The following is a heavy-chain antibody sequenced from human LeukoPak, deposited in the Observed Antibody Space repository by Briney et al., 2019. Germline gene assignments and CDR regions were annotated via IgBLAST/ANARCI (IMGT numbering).Heavy chain of an antibody. J-gene: IGHJ4*02. V-gene: IGHV3-53*01. CDR1: GFTVSNNY. CDR3: ACDPPGDYEHSF. Sequence: GGSLRLSCAASGFTVSNNYMSWVRQAPGKGLEWVSVLYHGGSTYYADSVKGRFTISRDNSNNTLYLQMNRLRVKDTAVYYCACDPPGDYEHSFWGQGTLVTVSS. D-gene: IGHD3-22*01. CDR2: LYHGGST.